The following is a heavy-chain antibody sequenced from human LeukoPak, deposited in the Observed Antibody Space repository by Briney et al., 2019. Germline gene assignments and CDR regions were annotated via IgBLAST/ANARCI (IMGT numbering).Heavy chain of an antibody. CDR3: VRGSTLSHYQY. J-gene: IGHJ4*02. CDR2: IYYSGST. CDR1: GGSISSSTYY. D-gene: IGHD3-10*01. Sequence: PSETLYLTCTVSGGSISSSTYYWGWIRRPPGKGLEWIGSIYYSGSTYYNPSLKSRVTVSVDTSKNQFSLKLSSVTAADTALYYCVRGSTLSHYQYRGQGILVTVSS. V-gene: IGHV4-39*01.